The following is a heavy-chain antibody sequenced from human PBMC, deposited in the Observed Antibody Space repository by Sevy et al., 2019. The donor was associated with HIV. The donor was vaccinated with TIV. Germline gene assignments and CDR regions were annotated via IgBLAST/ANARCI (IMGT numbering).Heavy chain of an antibody. D-gene: IGHD3-10*01. CDR3: ARGPGRDYGSGSLFDY. J-gene: IGHJ4*02. V-gene: IGHV4-34*01. CDR1: GGSFSGYY. CDR2: INHSGST. Sequence: SETLSLTCAVYGGSFSGYYWSWIRQPPGKGLEWIGEINHSGSTNYNPSLKSRVTISVDTSKNQFSLKLSSVTAADTAVYYCARGPGRDYGSGSLFDYWGQGTLVTVSS.